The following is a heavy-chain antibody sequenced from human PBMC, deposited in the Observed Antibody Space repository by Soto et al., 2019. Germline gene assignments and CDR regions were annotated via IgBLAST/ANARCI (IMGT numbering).Heavy chain of an antibody. V-gene: IGHV3-64D*08. CDR1: GFTLSDYA. Sequence: GSLRLSCSASGFTLSDYAMHWVRQAPGKGLESVAGVSGNGGSTYYADSVKGRFTISRDNSKNTLYLQMNSLRAEDTAVYYCVKGRYCSSTSCYAGFDYWGQGTLVTVSS. J-gene: IGHJ4*02. D-gene: IGHD2-2*01. CDR3: VKGRYCSSTSCYAGFDY. CDR2: VSGNGGST.